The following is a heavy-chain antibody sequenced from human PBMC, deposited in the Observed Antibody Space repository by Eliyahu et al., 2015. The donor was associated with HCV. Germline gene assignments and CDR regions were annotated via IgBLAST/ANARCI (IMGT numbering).Heavy chain of an antibody. J-gene: IGHJ5*02. Sequence: QVQLVQSGAEVKKPGSSVKVPCKASGGTLSRYTISWVRQAPGQGAEGVGGVNPLFGRASYAQKFQGRVTITADESTSTAYVELSSLRSEDTAVYYCVIEGGTSGPRWFDPWGQGTLVTVSS. D-gene: IGHD2-15*01. CDR2: VNPLFGRA. V-gene: IGHV1-69*01. CDR3: VIEGGTSGPRWFDP. CDR1: GGTLSRYT.